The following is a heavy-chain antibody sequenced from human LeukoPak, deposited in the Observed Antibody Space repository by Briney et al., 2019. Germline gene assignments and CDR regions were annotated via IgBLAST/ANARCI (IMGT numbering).Heavy chain of an antibody. J-gene: IGHJ4*02. CDR3: TTYLTT. Sequence: PGGSLRLSCAASGFTFSRYAMIWVRQAPGKGLEWVSFISDSGGNTYYSDSVKGRFTISRDNSKNTLYLQMNSLKTEDTALYYCTTYLTTRGQGTLVTVSS. D-gene: IGHD4/OR15-4a*01. V-gene: IGHV3-23*01. CDR1: GFTFSRYA. CDR2: ISDSGGNT.